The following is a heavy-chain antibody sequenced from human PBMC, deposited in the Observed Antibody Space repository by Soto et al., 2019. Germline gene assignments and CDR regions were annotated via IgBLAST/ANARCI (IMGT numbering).Heavy chain of an antibody. CDR2: IYYSGST. D-gene: IGHD6-13*01. J-gene: IGHJ4*02. V-gene: IGHV4-39*01. Sequence: SETLSLTCTVSGGSISSSSYFWGWIRQPPGKGLEWIGTIYYSGSTYSNPSLKSRVTISVDTSKNQFSLELNFVTAADTAVYYCARLQQQLVLWGQGTLVTVSS. CDR1: GGSISSSSYF. CDR3: ARLQQQLVL.